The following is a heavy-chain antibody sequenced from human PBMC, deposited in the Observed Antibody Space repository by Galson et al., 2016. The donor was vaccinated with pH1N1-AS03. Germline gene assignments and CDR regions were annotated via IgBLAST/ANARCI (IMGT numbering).Heavy chain of an antibody. D-gene: IGHD6-19*01. V-gene: IGHV3-30*04. CDR3: TRGSGSGWYGSYYDY. CDR2: ISYDGTKK. J-gene: IGHJ4*02. CDR1: GFTFSTYS. Sequence: SLRLSCAASGFTFSTYSMHWVRQAPGRGLEWVALISYDGTKKFYAGSVKGRFTISRDTSKNTLYLQMNSLRVEDTAVYYCTRGSGSGWYGSYYDYWGQGTLVPVSS.